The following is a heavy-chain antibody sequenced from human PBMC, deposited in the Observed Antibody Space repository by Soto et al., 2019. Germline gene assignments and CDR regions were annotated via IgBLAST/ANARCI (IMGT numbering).Heavy chain of an antibody. CDR3: ARGPTDYYDNSANYFLDY. Sequence: QVQLVQSGAEVKKPGASVKVSCKASGYTFITYGVSWVRQAPGQVLDWLGWISTYNGNTRYAERVQGRVTMTTDTTTNTAYMELRNLRSDDTAVYYCARGPTDYYDNSANYFLDYWGQGTLVTVSS. D-gene: IGHD3-22*01. CDR1: GYTFITYG. V-gene: IGHV1-18*01. CDR2: ISTYNGNT. J-gene: IGHJ4*02.